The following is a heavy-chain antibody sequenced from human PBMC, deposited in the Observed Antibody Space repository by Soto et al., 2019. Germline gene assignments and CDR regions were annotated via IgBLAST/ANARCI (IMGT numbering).Heavy chain of an antibody. V-gene: IGHV3-33*08. CDR2: IWYDGSNK. D-gene: IGHD6-13*01. CDR1: GFTFSSYG. Sequence: VQLVESGGGLVKPGGSLRLSCAASGFTFSSYGMHWVRQAPGKGLEWVAVIWYDGSNKYYADSVKGRFTISRDNSKNTLYLQMNSLRAEDTAVYYCARETSAAAAGWFDPWGQGTLVTVSS. CDR3: ARETSAAAAGWFDP. J-gene: IGHJ5*02.